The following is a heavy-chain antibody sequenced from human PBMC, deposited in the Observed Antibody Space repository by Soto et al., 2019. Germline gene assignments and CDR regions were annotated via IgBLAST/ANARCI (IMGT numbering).Heavy chain of an antibody. V-gene: IGHV2-5*02. CDR1: GFSLTTSGVG. D-gene: IGHD3-3*01. CDR3: AHRVLRTVFGLVTTTAIYFDF. CDR2: IYWDDDK. Sequence: QITLNESGPTQVKPRQTLTLTCTFSGFSLTTSGVGVCWIRQSPGKAPEWLALIYWDDDKSYSPSLKSRLTITKDTYKNQVVLTMADLDPADTATYYCAHRVLRTVFGLVTTTAIYFDFWGQGTPVAVSS. J-gene: IGHJ4*02.